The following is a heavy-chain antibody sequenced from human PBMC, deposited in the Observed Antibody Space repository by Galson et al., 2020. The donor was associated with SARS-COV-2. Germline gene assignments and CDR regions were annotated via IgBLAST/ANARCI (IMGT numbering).Heavy chain of an antibody. CDR1: GFSLTTNGVG. D-gene: IGHD3-3*01. J-gene: IGHJ4*02. CDR2: IYWNDDK. CDR3: AHSAPSTWTFFGGVVVKDYFDY. V-gene: IGHV2-5*01. Sequence: ESGPTLVKPTQTLTLPCTFSGFSLTTNGVGVGWIRQPPGKALEWLALIYWNDDKRYSPSLKSRLTITKDTSKNQDVLTMTNMDPVDTATYFWAHSAPSTWTFFGGVVVKDYFDYWGQGTLVTVSS.